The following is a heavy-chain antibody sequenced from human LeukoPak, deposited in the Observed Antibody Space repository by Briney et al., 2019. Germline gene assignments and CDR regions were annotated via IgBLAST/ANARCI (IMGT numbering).Heavy chain of an antibody. J-gene: IGHJ4*02. D-gene: IGHD1-26*01. CDR1: GFTFDDYG. CDR3: AKDQVGAMGFDY. V-gene: IGHV3-20*04. Sequence: GGSLRLSCAASGFTFDDYGMSWVRQAPGKGLEWVSGINWNGGSTGYADSVKGRFTISRDNAKNSLYLQMNSLRAEDTAVYYCAKDQVGAMGFDYWGQGTLVTVSS. CDR2: INWNGGST.